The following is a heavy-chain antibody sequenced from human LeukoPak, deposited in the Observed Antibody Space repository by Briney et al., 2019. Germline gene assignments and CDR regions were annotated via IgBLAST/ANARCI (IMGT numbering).Heavy chain of an antibody. Sequence: ASVKVSCKASGYTFTSYYMHWVRQAPGQGLEWMEIINPSGGSTSYAQKFQGRVTMTRDTSTSTVYMELSSLRSEDTAVYYCARGDYDILTGYPYYYGMDVWGQGTTVTVSS. CDR1: GYTFTSYY. CDR2: INPSGGST. CDR3: ARGDYDILTGYPYYYGMDV. J-gene: IGHJ6*02. V-gene: IGHV1-46*01. D-gene: IGHD3-9*01.